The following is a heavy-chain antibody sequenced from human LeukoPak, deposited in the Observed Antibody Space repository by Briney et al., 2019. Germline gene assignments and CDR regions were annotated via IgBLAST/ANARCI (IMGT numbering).Heavy chain of an antibody. D-gene: IGHD4-23*01. V-gene: IGHV3-30*02. J-gene: IGHJ4*02. CDR3: AKDQLTTVVTPGDY. CDR1: GFTFSTYG. Sequence: GGSLRLSCAASGFTFSTYGMHWVRQAPGKGLEWVAFIRYDGSNKYYADSVKGRFTISRDNSKNTLYLQMNSLRAEDTAVYYCAKDQLTTVVTPGDYWGQGTLVTVSS. CDR2: IRYDGSNK.